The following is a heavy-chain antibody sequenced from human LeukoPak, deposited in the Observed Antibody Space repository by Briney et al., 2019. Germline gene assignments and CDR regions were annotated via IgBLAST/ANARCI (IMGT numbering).Heavy chain of an antibody. CDR3: ARLSSRDPLHY. Sequence: GGSLRLSCAASGFTFSSYAMSWVRQAPGKGLEWVSAISGSGGSTYYADSVKGRFTISRDNSENSLYLQMHSLRAEDTAVYYCARLSSRDPLHYWGQGTLVTVSS. V-gene: IGHV3-23*01. CDR1: GFTFSSYA. D-gene: IGHD2-21*02. CDR2: ISGSGGST. J-gene: IGHJ4*02.